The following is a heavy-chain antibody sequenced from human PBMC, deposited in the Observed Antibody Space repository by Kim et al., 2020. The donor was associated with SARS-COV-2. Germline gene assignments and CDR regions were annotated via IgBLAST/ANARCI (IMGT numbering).Heavy chain of an antibody. Sequence: SETLSLTCTVSGGSISSSSYYWGWIRQPPGKGLEWVGSIYYSGSTYYNPSLKSRLAISVDTSKNQFSLRLSSVTAADTAVYYCARPESRKFWYFDLWGRGTLVTVSS. CDR3: ARPESRKFWYFDL. J-gene: IGHJ2*01. CDR1: GGSISSSSYY. CDR2: IYYSGST. V-gene: IGHV4-39*01.